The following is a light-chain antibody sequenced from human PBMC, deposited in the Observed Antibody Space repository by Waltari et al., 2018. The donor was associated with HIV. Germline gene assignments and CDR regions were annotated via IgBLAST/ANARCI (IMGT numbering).Light chain of an antibody. V-gene: IGKV3-15*01. CDR2: DAS. CDR1: QSVGSK. CDR3: LQYDNWPPWT. Sequence: EVVMTQSPATLSVSPGERATLFCRASQSVGSKLAWYQQKPGQAPRLLIYDASTRATVIPARFSGTGSGTDFTLTISSLQSEDFAVYYCLQYDNWPPWTFSQGTKVEFK. J-gene: IGKJ1*01.